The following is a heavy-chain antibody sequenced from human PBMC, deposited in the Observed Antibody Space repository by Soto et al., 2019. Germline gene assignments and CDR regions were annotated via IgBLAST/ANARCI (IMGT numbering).Heavy chain of an antibody. Sequence: EVQLLESGGGLVQPGGSLRLSCAASGFTFSSYAMSWVRQAPGKGLEWVSAISGSGGSTYYADSVKGRFTISRDNSKNTLYLQMNSLRAEDTAVYYCATALMITFGGVIVIPNYFDYWGQGTLVTVSS. CDR1: GFTFSSYA. CDR3: ATALMITFGGVIVIPNYFDY. V-gene: IGHV3-23*01. J-gene: IGHJ4*02. CDR2: ISGSGGST. D-gene: IGHD3-16*02.